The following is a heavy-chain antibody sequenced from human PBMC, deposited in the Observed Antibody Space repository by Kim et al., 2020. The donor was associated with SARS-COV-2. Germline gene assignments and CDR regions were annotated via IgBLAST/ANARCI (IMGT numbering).Heavy chain of an antibody. CDR1: GGSITSSS. Sequence: SETLSLTCTVSGGSITSSSCFWIWQRAGQGMDWMGRIYTSESSNYNHSLKSRITMSVDTATHQFSLQLSSVTAADTAVYYCASGSGSSTSCYLTWFDPWGQRTLGTVSS. D-gene: IGHD2-2*01. CDR2: IYTSESS. CDR3: ASGSGSSTSCYLTWFDP. V-gene: IGHV4-4*07. J-gene: IGHJ5*02.